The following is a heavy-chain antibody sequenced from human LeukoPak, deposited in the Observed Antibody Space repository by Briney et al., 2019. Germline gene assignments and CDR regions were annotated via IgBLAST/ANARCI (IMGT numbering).Heavy chain of an antibody. Sequence: VQPGRSLRLSCAASGFTFSSYAMHWVRQAPGKGLEWVAVISYDGSNKYYADSVKGRFTISRDNSKNTLYLQMNSLRAEDTAVYYCANLGSGSSGWYYYYYGMDVWGQGTTVTVSS. CDR1: GFTFSSYA. J-gene: IGHJ6*02. CDR2: ISYDGSNK. D-gene: IGHD6-19*01. V-gene: IGHV3-30-3*01. CDR3: ANLGSGSSGWYYYYYGMDV.